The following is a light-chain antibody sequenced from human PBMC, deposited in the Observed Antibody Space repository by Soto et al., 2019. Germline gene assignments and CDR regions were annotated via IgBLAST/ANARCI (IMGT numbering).Light chain of an antibody. Sequence: QSALTQPASVSGSPGQSITISCTGTSSDVGNYNFVSWFQHHPGNAPKLMIYEVSSRPSGVSNRFSGSKSGNTASLTISGLQAEDEADDYCSSYTTSSTLVFGGGTKLTVL. J-gene: IGLJ3*02. CDR2: EVS. CDR1: SSDVGNYNF. V-gene: IGLV2-14*01. CDR3: SSYTTSSTLV.